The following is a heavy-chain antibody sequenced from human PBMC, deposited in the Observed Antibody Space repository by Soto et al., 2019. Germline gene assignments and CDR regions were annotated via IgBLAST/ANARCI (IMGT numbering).Heavy chain of an antibody. CDR3: ARGAISRLYYGMDV. Sequence: ASVKVSCKASGYTFTSYDINWVRQATGQGLEWMGWMNPNSGNTGYAQKFQGRVTMTRNTSISTAYMELSSLRSEDTAVYYCARGAISRLYYGMDVWGQGTTVTVSS. D-gene: IGHD3-3*02. CDR2: MNPNSGNT. J-gene: IGHJ6*02. V-gene: IGHV1-8*01. CDR1: GYTFTSYD.